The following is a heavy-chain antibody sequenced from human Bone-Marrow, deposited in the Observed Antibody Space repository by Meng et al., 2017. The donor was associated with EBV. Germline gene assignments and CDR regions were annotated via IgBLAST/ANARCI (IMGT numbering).Heavy chain of an antibody. D-gene: IGHD3-22*01. CDR3: ARDDGNYYDGEYYFDY. V-gene: IGHV3-21*01. Sequence: VQLVESGGGLVKPGGSRRRSCAAAGFTFSSYSMNWVRQAPGKGLEWVSSISSSSSYIYYADSVKGRFTISRDNAKNSLYLQMNSLRAEDTAVYYCARDDGNYYDGEYYFDYWGQGNLVTVSS. CDR1: GFTFSSYS. CDR2: ISSSSSYI. J-gene: IGHJ4*02.